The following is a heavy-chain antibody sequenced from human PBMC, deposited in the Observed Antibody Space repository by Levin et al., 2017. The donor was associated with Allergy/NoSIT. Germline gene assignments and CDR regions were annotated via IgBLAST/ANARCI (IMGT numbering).Heavy chain of an antibody. CDR1: GYSFSTYW. D-gene: IGHD3-22*01. V-gene: IGHV5-51*01. J-gene: IGHJ4*02. CDR2: VYPGDSDT. CDR3: ASGGHHDRSVSFDF. Sequence: LGESLKLSCEGSGYSFSTYWIAWVLQMPGKGLEWMGIVYPGDSDTKYSPSFQGQVTISADKSLSTAHLQWSSLKASDTAMYYCASGGHHDRSVSFDFWGQGTLVTVSS.